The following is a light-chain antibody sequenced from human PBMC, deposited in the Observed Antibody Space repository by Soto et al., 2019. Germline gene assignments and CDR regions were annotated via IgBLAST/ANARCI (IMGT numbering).Light chain of an antibody. Sequence: DIQITRSPSTLSASVGDRVTITCRASQSLSGWLAWYQQEPGKAPNLLIYMASTLASGVPSRFSGSGSGTEFTLTISSLQPDDFATYYCQHYNGYSWTFGQGTKVDIK. J-gene: IGKJ1*01. V-gene: IGKV1-5*03. CDR2: MAS. CDR1: QSLSGW. CDR3: QHYNGYSWT.